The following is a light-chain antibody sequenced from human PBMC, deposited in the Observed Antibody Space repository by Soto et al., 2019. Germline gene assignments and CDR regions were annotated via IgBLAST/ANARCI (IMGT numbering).Light chain of an antibody. CDR3: LQDYNYTLT. J-gene: IGKJ4*01. CDR1: QGIGDR. CDR2: AAS. Sequence: IQMTQSPSSVSASVGDRVTLTCRASQGIGDRLAWYQQKPGKAPKXLIYAASSLQSGVPSMFSGSGSGTDCTRTISSLQHEDVATDYCLQDYNYTLTFGGGTKVDIK. V-gene: IGKV1-6*02.